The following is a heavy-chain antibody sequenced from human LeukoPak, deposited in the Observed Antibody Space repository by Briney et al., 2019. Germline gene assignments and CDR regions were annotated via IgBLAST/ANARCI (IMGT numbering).Heavy chain of an antibody. J-gene: IGHJ5*02. V-gene: IGHV4-34*01. CDR1: GGSLSGYY. CDR2: INHSGSA. Sequence: SETLSLTCGVYGGSLSGYYWSWIRQPPGKGLEWIGEINHSGSANYNPSLKSRVTTSVDTSKSRVTISVDTSKNQFSLKLSSVTAADTAVYYCARCHSSGWYDWFDPWGQGTLVTVSS. D-gene: IGHD6-19*01. CDR3: ARCHSSGWYDWFDP.